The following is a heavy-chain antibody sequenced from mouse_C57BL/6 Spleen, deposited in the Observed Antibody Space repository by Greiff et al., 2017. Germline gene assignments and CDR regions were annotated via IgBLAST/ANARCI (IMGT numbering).Heavy chain of an antibody. CDR1: GYSITSGYY. CDR2: ISYDGST. D-gene: IGHD2-1*01. CDR3: ARVHGNYGRNAMDV. Sequence: EVQLQQSGPGLVKPSQSLSLTCSVTGYSITSGYYWNWIRQFPGNKLEWMGYISYDGSTNYNPSLKIRIAITRDTSKNQFFLKLKSVTTEDTATSDCARVHGNYGRNAMDVWGQGTSVTVSS. V-gene: IGHV3-6*01. J-gene: IGHJ4*01.